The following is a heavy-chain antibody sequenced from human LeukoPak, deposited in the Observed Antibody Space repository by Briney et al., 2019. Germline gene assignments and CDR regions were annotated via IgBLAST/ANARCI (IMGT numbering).Heavy chain of an antibody. CDR3: VKDETGSGGRN. D-gene: IGHD6-19*01. CDR1: GFTFSSYH. CDR2: ISGSGDST. J-gene: IGHJ4*02. Sequence: GGSLRLSCAASGFTFSSYHMAWFRQAPGKGLEWVAYISGSGDSTSYADTVKGPFTIYRDNSRSTLYLQMSRLRAEDTALYHCVKDETGSGGRNWGQGTLVTVSS. V-gene: IGHV3-23*01.